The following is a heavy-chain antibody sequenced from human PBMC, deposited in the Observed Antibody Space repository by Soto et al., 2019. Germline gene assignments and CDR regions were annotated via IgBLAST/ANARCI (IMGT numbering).Heavy chain of an antibody. CDR3: ARDWKIAVAGTGYYGMDV. D-gene: IGHD6-19*01. CDR1: GDSVSSNSAA. V-gene: IGHV6-1*01. CDR2: TYYRSKWYN. J-gene: IGHJ6*02. Sequence: SQTLSLTCAISGDSVSSNSAAWNGIRQSPSRGLEWLGRTYYRSKWYNDYAVSVKSRITINPDTSKNQFSLQLNSVTPEDTAVYYCARDWKIAVAGTGYYGMDVWGQGTTVTVSS.